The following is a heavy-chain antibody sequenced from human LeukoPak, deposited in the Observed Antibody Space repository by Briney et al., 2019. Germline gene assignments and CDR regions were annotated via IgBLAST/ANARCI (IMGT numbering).Heavy chain of an antibody. CDR1: GGSISSYY. CDR2: IYYSGST. V-gene: IGHV4-59*01. Sequence: PSETLSLTCTVSGGSISSYYWSWIRQTPGKGLEWIGYIYYSGSTNYNPSLKSRVTISVDTSKNQFSLKLSSVTAADTAVYYCARGSGYDYYYYYMDVWGKGTTVTISS. J-gene: IGHJ6*03. CDR3: ARGSGYDYYYYYMDV. D-gene: IGHD5-12*01.